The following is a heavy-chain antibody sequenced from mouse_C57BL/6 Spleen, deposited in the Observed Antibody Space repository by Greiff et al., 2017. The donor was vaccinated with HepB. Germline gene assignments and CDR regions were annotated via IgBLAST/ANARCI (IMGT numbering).Heavy chain of an antibody. J-gene: IGHJ1*03. CDR2: IYPRSGNT. CDR3: ARKEDYGSSGWYFDV. V-gene: IGHV1-81*01. D-gene: IGHD1-1*01. CDR1: GYTFTSYG. Sequence: VQLQQSGAELARPGASVKLSCKASGYTFTSYGISWVKQRTGQGLEWIGEIYPRSGNTYYNEKFKGKATLTADKSSSTAYMELRSLTSEDSAVYVCARKEDYGSSGWYFDVWGTGTTVTVSS.